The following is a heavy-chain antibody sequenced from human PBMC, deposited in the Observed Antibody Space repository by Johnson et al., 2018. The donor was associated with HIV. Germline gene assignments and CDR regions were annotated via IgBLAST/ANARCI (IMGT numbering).Heavy chain of an antibody. CDR3: ARGHRTHYDYVWGSEEDTDDAFDI. D-gene: IGHD3-16*01. V-gene: IGHV3-30*14. J-gene: IGHJ3*02. Sequence: QVQLVESGGGVVQPGRSLRLSCVGSGFTFSSYDMHWVRQAPGKGMDWVALISYDGSNKYYADYVKGRFTISRDTSKNTLYLQMNSLRAEDTAVYYFARGHRTHYDYVWGSEEDTDDAFDIWGQGTMVTVSS. CDR2: ISYDGSNK. CDR1: GFTFSSYD.